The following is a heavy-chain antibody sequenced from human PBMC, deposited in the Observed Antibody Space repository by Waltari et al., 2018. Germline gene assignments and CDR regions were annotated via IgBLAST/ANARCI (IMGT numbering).Heavy chain of an antibody. CDR1: GFTFSSYG. Sequence: QVQLVESGGGVVQPGRSLRLSCAASGFTFSSYGMHWVRQAPGKGLEWVAVIWYDGINKYYADSVKDRFTISRDNSKNTLYLQMNSLRAEDTAVYYCAKELHDYGDLSPFDYWGQGTLVTVSS. CDR3: AKELHDYGDLSPFDY. D-gene: IGHD4-17*01. V-gene: IGHV3-33*06. J-gene: IGHJ4*02. CDR2: IWYDGINK.